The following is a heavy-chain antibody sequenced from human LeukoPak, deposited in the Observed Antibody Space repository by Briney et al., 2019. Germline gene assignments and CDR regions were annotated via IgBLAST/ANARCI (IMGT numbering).Heavy chain of an antibody. V-gene: IGHV3-21*01. Sequence: PGGSLRLSCEASGFTFSNYSMNWVRQAPGKGLEWVSSISSSSSYIYYADSVKGRFTISRDNAKNSLYLQMNSLRAEDTAVYYCASDGRGDAFDIWGQGTMVTVSS. D-gene: IGHD3-10*01. CDR1: GFTFSNYS. CDR2: ISSSSSYI. CDR3: ASDGRGDAFDI. J-gene: IGHJ3*02.